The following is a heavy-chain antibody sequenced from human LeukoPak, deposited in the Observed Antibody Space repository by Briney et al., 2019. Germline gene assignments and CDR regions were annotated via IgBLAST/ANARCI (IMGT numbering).Heavy chain of an antibody. CDR3: AKGRRYYDSSDFDS. D-gene: IGHD3-22*01. CDR2: ISSSGGST. CDR1: GFTFDDYG. Sequence: GGSLRLSCAASGFTFDDYGMTWVRQAPGKGREWVSVISSSGGSTYYADSVKGRFTISRDNSKNTLYLQMNGLRVEDTAVYYCAKGRRYYDSSDFDSWGQGTLVTVSS. J-gene: IGHJ4*02. V-gene: IGHV3-23*01.